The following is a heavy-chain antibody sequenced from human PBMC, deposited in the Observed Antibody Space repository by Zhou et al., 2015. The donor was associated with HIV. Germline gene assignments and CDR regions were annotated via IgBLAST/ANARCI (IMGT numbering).Heavy chain of an antibody. CDR3: ARLVNYYDRRGEPDF. D-gene: IGHD3-22*01. CDR1: GYIFDTYV. V-gene: IGHV1-69*13. CDR2: IIPSFDTK. Sequence: QIQLVQSDAEVKKPGASVKVSCKTSGYIFDTYVIAWLRQAPGQGLEWMGGIIPSFDTKNYAQKFLGRLTITADESTSTSYMELSGLRSEDTAIYFCARLVNYYDRRGEPDFWGQGTLVTVSS. J-gene: IGHJ4*02.